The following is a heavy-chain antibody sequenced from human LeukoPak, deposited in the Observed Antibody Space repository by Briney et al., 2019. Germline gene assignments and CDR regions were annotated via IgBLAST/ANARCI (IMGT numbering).Heavy chain of an antibody. CDR3: ATKLQLWLQK. D-gene: IGHD5-18*01. J-gene: IGHJ4*02. V-gene: IGHV1-69*05. CDR1: GGTFSSYA. Sequence: RASVKLSCTASGGTFSSYAISWVRQAPGQGLEWMGRIIPIFGTAYYAQKLQGSFTITTDDSTSTAYMQLTSLRSEATAVYYCATKLQLWLQKWGQGTLVTVSS. CDR2: IIPIFGTA.